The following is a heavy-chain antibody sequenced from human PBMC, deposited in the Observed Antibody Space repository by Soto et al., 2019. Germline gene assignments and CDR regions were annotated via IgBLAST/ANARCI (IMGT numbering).Heavy chain of an antibody. CDR1: GGSISTSYW. J-gene: IGHJ4*02. Sequence: QMQLQESGPGLVKPSGTLSLTCAVSGGSISTSYWWTWVRHPPGKGLEWIGEIYHSGSTNYKTSLKSRVTISLDKSKNQFSLNLSSVTAADTAVYYCARASSSSWGYYFDYWGQGTLVTISS. CDR3: ARASSSSWGYYFDY. CDR2: IYHSGST. D-gene: IGHD6-13*01. V-gene: IGHV4-4*02.